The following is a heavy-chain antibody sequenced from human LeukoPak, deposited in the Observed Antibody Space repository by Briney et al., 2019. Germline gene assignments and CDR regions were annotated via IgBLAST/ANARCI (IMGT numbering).Heavy chain of an antibody. Sequence: PSETLSLTCTVSSGSISSNNHFWGWIRQPQGKGLEWIGNIYYSGSTYYNPSLKSRVTISVDTSKNQFSLKLSSVTAADTAVYYCARDSRSWYFDYWGQGTLVTVSS. V-gene: IGHV4-39*07. CDR3: ARDSRSWYFDY. D-gene: IGHD6-13*01. J-gene: IGHJ4*02. CDR2: IYYSGST. CDR1: SGSISSNNHF.